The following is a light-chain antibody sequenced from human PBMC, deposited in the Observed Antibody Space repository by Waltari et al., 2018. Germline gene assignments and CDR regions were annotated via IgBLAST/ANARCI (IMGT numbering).Light chain of an antibody. V-gene: IGKV1-39*01. J-gene: IGKJ1*01. CDR3: QQSYRTPWT. CDR1: QTITTY. CDR2: AAS. Sequence: DIQMTQSPSSLSASVGDRVTVTCRASQTITTYLNWYQEKPGKAPKLLIYAASILHSGVPSRFSGSGSGTDFTLTISSLHPEDCATYYCQQSYRTPWTFGQGTKVEI.